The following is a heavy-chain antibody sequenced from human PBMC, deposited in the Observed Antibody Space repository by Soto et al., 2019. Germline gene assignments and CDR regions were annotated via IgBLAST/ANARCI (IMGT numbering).Heavy chain of an antibody. Sequence: GGSLRLSCAASGFTFTSYAMSWVRQAPGKGLEWVSGISAGGSSTYYPDSVKGRFTISRDNSKNTLYLQMNSLRVEDTAVYYCAAGGEGVFNFDYWGKGPLVTVPS. CDR3: AAGGEGVFNFDY. CDR2: ISAGGSST. V-gene: IGHV3-23*01. CDR1: GFTFTSYA. J-gene: IGHJ4*02. D-gene: IGHD3-16*01.